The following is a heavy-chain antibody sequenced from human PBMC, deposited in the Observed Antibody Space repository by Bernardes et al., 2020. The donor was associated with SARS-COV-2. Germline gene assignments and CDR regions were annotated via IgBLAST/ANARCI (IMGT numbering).Heavy chain of an antibody. Sequence: GGSQRLSCAASGFTFSSYGMSWVRQAPGKGLEWVSSISKSGDGLYYVDSVKGRFTISRDNSKNMLYLQMNSLRAEDTAIYYCAIIRTRGRWYFDLWGRGTLVTVSS. D-gene: IGHD3-10*01. CDR1: GFTFSSYG. CDR3: AIIRTRGRWYFDL. CDR2: ISKSGDGL. J-gene: IGHJ2*01. V-gene: IGHV3-23*01.